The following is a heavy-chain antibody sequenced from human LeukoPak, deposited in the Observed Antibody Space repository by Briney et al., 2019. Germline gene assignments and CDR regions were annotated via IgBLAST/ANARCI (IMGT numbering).Heavy chain of an antibody. CDR3: ARLEPGIEYSDP. D-gene: IGHD2/OR15-2a*01. V-gene: IGHV5-51*01. J-gene: IGHJ5*02. CDR1: GYTFTSYW. Sequence: GESLKILCKGSGYTFTSYWIGWVRQMPGKGLEGMVIIYPGDSDTRYSPSFQGQVTISADKSITTAYLQWSSLKASDTAIYYCARLEPGIEYSDPWGQGTLVTVSS. CDR2: IYPGDSDT.